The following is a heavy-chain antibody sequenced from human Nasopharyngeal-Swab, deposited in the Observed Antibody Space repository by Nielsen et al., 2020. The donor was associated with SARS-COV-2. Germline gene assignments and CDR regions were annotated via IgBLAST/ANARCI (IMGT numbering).Heavy chain of an antibody. J-gene: IGHJ4*02. CDR3: AKSRIDMIVVALFDY. V-gene: IGHV4-39*01. Sequence: SETLSLTCTVSGGSISSYYWGWIRQPPGKGLQWLGIIYYRGRTYYNPALKSRVTISVDTSKNQFFLKLNSVTAADTAVYYCAKSRIDMIVVALFDYWGQGTLVTVSS. D-gene: IGHD3-22*01. CDR2: IYYRGRT. CDR1: GGSISSYY.